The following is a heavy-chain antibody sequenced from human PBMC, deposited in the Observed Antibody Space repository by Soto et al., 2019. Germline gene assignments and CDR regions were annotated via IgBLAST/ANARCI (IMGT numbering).Heavy chain of an antibody. CDR1: GLSITDSEMG. V-gene: IGHV2-26*01. CDR2: IDSSGEK. D-gene: IGHD6-19*01. J-gene: IGHJ5*02. CDR3: ARRHLAVAVSPWFDP. Sequence: QVTLKESGPVLVKHTETLTLRCTVSGLSITDSEMGVSWIRQPPGQPLEWLAHIDSSGEKSYRTFLKSRLAISKDTSKSQIVFTMTNMDPADTATYYCARRHLAVAVSPWFDPWGQGIPVTVSS.